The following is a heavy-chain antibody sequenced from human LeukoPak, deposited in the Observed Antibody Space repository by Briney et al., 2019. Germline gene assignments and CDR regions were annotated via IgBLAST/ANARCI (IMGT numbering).Heavy chain of an antibody. CDR1: GFTFSNAC. Sequence: GGTLRLSCAASGFTFSNACMSWVRQPPGKGLEWVGRMKIKTDGGTTDSPAPVKCIFSISRDDSKNTLNLQMNSLNTEATAVDFCTTGSNTGADYWGQGTLVTASS. CDR2: MKIKTDGGTT. D-gene: IGHD7-27*01. J-gene: IGHJ4*02. V-gene: IGHV3-15*01. CDR3: TTGSNTGADY.